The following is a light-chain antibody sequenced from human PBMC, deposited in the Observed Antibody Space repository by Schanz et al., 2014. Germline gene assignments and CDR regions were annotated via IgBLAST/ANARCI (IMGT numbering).Light chain of an antibody. J-gene: IGLJ3*02. CDR3: AAWDDTLNSWV. V-gene: IGLV1-44*01. Sequence: QSVLTQPPSASGTPGQRVTISCSGSSSNIGSNTVNWYQQLPGTAPKRLIYRDNQRSSGISDRLSASKSGTSASLAISGLRSEDEADYYCAAWDDTLNSWVFGGGTKLTVL. CDR1: SSNIGSNT. CDR2: RDN.